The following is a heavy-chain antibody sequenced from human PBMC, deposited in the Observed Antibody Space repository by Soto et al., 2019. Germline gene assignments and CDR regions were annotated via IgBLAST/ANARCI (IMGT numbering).Heavy chain of an antibody. D-gene: IGHD4-17*01. CDR1: GGSISSGGYY. J-gene: IGHJ3*02. V-gene: IGHV4-31*03. CDR3: ARVKATVTMENAFDI. CDR2: IYYSGST. Sequence: SETLSLTCTVSGGSISSGGYYWSWIRQHPGEGLEWIGYIYYSGSTYYNPSLKSRVTIPVDTSKNQFSLKLSSVTAADTAVYYCARVKATVTMENAFDIWGQGTMVTVSS.